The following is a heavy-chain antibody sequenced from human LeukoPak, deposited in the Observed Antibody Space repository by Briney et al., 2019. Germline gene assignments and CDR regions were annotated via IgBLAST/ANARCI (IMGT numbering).Heavy chain of an antibody. Sequence: PSETLSLTCTVSVGSISNYYWSWIRQPPGKGLEWIGYIYYSGSTNYNPSLKSRVTISVDTSKNQFSLKLSSVTAADTAVYYCARMYYYYYGMDVWGQGTTVTVSS. CDR3: ARMYYYYYGMDV. CDR1: VGSISNYY. J-gene: IGHJ6*02. V-gene: IGHV4-59*01. CDR2: IYYSGST.